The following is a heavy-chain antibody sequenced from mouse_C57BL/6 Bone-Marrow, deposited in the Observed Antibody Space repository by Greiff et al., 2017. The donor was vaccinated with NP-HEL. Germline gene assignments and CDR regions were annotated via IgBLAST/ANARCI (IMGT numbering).Heavy chain of an antibody. J-gene: IGHJ3*01. CDR2: IYPGGGYT. CDR3: ARGGYYGSSYWFAY. D-gene: IGHD1-1*01. V-gene: IGHV1-63*01. Sequence: QVQLKESGAELERPGTSVKMSCKASGYTFTNYWIGWAKQRPGHGLEWIGDIYPGGGYTNYNEKFKGKATLTADKSSSTAYMQFSSLTSEDSAIYYCARGGYYGSSYWFAYWGQGTLVTVSA. CDR1: GYTFTNYW.